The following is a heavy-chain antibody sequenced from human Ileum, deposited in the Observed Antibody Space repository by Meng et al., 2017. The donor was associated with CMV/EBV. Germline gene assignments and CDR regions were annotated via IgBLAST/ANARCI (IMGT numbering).Heavy chain of an antibody. D-gene: IGHD2-2*01. CDR1: GGSISTNSYY. CDR3: ARDARFAVPAAKAGYYYGMDV. Sequence: GSLRLSCIVSGGSISTNSYYWGWIRQPPGKGLEWIGSIYYSGGTYYNPSLKSRVTISVDTSKNQVSLRVTSVTAADTAVYYCARDARFAVPAAKAGYYYGMDVWGQGTTVTVSS. V-gene: IGHV4-39*07. CDR2: IYYSGGT. J-gene: IGHJ6*02.